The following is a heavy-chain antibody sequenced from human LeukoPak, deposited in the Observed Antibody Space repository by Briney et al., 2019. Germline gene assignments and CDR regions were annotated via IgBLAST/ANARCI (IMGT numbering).Heavy chain of an antibody. J-gene: IGHJ4*02. CDR3: AREESIGRYQFLHEY. D-gene: IGHD1-26*01. V-gene: IGHV1-18*01. CDR2: ISGYNGNT. CDR1: GYTFTTYN. Sequence: ASVKVSCKASGYTFTTYNINWVRQAPGQGLEWMGWISGYNGNTNYAQKLQGRVTMTTDTSTSTASMEVRSLRSDDTAVYYCAREESIGRYQFLHEYWGQGTLVTVSS.